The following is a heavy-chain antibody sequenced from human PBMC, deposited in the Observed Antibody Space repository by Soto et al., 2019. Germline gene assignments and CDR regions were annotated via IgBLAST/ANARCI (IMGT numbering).Heavy chain of an antibody. CDR3: ARGLAKYYYYGMDV. CDR2: INHSGST. J-gene: IGHJ6*02. V-gene: IGHV4-34*01. D-gene: IGHD5-12*01. CDR1: GGSFSGYY. Sequence: PSETLSLTCAVYGGSFSGYYWSWIRQPPGKGLEWIGEINHSGSTNYNPSLKSRVTISVDTSKNQSSLKLSSVTAADTAVYYCARGLAKYYYYGMDVWGQGTTVTVSS.